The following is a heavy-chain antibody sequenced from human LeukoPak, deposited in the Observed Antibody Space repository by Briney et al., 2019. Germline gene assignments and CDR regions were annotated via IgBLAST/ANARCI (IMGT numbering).Heavy chain of an antibody. D-gene: IGHD1-26*01. Sequence: SETLSLTCTVSGGSISSSSYYWNWIRQPPGKGLEWIGYIYYSGSTNYNPSLKSRVTISVDTSKNQFSLKLSSVTAADTAVYYCARAAYSGSYHSDYWGQGTLVTVSS. J-gene: IGHJ4*02. V-gene: IGHV4-61*01. CDR3: ARAAYSGSYHSDY. CDR1: GGSISSSSYY. CDR2: IYYSGST.